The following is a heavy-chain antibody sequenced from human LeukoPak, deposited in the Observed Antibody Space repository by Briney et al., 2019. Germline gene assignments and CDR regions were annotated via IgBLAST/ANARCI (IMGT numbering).Heavy chain of an antibody. Sequence: KPGGSLRLSCAASGVIFSSYSMNWVRQAPGKGLEWVSAISSSSYIYYADSVKGRFTISRDNAKNSLYLQMNSLRAEDTAVYYCARDGVFDYWGQGTLVTVSS. CDR1: GVIFSSYS. D-gene: IGHD3-16*01. J-gene: IGHJ4*02. CDR2: ISSSSYI. CDR3: ARDGVFDY. V-gene: IGHV3-21*01.